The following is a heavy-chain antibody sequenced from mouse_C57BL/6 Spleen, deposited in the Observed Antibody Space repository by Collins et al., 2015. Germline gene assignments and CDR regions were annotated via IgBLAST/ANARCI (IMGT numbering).Heavy chain of an antibody. J-gene: IGHJ4*01. CDR2: ISYSGST. CDR1: GYSITSGYD. CDR3: AREAEEDMDY. V-gene: IGHV3-1*01. Sequence: DVQLQESGPGMVKPSQSLSLTCTVTGYSITSGYDWHWIRHFPGNKLEWMGYISYSGSTNYNPSLKSRISITHDTSKNHFFLKLNSVTTEDTATYYCAREAEEDMDYWGQGTSVTVSS.